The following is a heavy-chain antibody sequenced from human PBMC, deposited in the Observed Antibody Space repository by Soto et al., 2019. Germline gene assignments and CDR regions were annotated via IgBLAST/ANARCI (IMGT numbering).Heavy chain of an antibody. V-gene: IGHV3-30*03. D-gene: IGHD3-10*01. CDR1: GFTFSSYG. CDR2: ISYDGSNK. CDR3: ARDQDGSGSPQSLDGMDV. Sequence: GGSLRLSCAASGFTFSSYGMHWVRQAPGKGLEWVAVISYDGSNKYYADSVKGRFTISRDNAKNTLYLQMNSLRAEDTAVYYCARDQDGSGSPQSLDGMDVWGQGTTVTVSS. J-gene: IGHJ6*02.